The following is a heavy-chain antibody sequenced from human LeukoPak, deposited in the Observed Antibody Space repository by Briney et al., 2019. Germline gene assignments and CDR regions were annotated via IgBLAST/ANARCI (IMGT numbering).Heavy chain of an antibody. V-gene: IGHV4-34*01. J-gene: IGHJ5*02. CDR1: GGSFTDYN. CDR3: ARGGNWFDP. CDR2: INHSGNT. Sequence: SETLSLTCAVYGGSFTDYNWSWIRQPPGKGLEWIGEINHSGNTNYNPSLKSRVTISVDTSKNQFSLKVTSVTAADTAVYYCARGGNWFDPWGQGTLVTVPS.